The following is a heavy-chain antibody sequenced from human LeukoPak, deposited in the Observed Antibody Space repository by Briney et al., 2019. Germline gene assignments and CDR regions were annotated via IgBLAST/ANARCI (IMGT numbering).Heavy chain of an antibody. CDR1: GLNLTTYA. Sequence: GGSLRLSYAASGLNLTTYAMGWVRQAPGKGLEWVSVISDRGDSTYYGDSVKGRFTISRDGSKNTLYLQMNSLGGEDTALYYCAKGRWGLTINNFDLWGQGTMVTVSS. J-gene: IGHJ3*01. CDR2: ISDRGDST. D-gene: IGHD3/OR15-3a*01. V-gene: IGHV3-23*01. CDR3: AKGRWGLTINNFDL.